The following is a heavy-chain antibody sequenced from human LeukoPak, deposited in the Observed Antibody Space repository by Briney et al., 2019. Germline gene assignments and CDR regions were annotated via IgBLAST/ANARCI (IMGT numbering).Heavy chain of an antibody. CDR2: IWYDGSNK. J-gene: IGHJ6*02. D-gene: IGHD3-3*01. CDR3: ARESYDFWSGYPSYYYYGMDV. CDR1: GFTFSSYG. Sequence: QPGGSLRLSCAASGFTFSSYGMHWVRQAPGKGLEWVAVIWYDGSNKYYADSVKGRFTISRDNSKNTLYLQMNSLRAEDTAVYYCARESYDFWSGYPSYYYYGMDVWGQGTTVTVSS. V-gene: IGHV3-33*01.